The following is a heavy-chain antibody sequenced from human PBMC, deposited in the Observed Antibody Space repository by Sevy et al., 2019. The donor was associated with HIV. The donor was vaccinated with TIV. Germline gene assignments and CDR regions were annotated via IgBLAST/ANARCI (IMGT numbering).Heavy chain of an antibody. CDR3: AKVLARGAALDGSGWGMDV. CDR1: GFTFSNYA. V-gene: IGHV3-23*01. Sequence: GGSLRLSCASSGFTFSNYAMNWVRQAPGKGLEWVSSISGSGGTTYYADSVEGRFTISRDKSKNTLYMQMDSLTAEDTAVYYSAKVLARGAALDGSGWGMDVWGQGTTVTVSS. D-gene: IGHD3-22*01. CDR2: ISGSGGTT. J-gene: IGHJ6*02.